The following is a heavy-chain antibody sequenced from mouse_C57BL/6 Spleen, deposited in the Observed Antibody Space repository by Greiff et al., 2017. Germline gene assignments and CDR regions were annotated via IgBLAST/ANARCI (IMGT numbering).Heavy chain of an antibody. V-gene: IGHV1-81*01. Sequence: QVQLKESGAELARPGASVKLSCKASGYTFTSYGISWVKQRTGQGLEWIGEIYPRSGNTYYNEKFKGKATLTADKSSSTAYMELRSLTSEDSAVYFCARRLLLDAMDYWGQGTSVTVSS. D-gene: IGHD2-1*01. CDR1: GYTFTSYG. CDR2: IYPRSGNT. J-gene: IGHJ4*01. CDR3: ARRLLLDAMDY.